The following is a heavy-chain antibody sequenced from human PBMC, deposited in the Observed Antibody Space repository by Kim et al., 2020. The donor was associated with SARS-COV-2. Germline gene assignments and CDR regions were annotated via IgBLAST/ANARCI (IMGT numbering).Heavy chain of an antibody. J-gene: IGHJ6*02. V-gene: IGHV5-10-1*01. Sequence: GESLKISCKGSGYSFTSYWISWVRQMPGKGLEWMGRIDPSDSYTNYSPSFQGHVTISADKSISTAYLQWSSLKASDTAMYYCARAGITMVRGVEDYYGMDVWGQGTTGTVSS. CDR1: GYSFTSYW. CDR3: ARAGITMVRGVEDYYGMDV. CDR2: IDPSDSYT. D-gene: IGHD3-10*01.